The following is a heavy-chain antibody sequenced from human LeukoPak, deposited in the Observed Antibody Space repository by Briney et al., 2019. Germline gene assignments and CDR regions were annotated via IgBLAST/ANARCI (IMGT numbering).Heavy chain of an antibody. CDR3: ARRKQLGQLDY. CDR2: IYYSGST. CDR1: GGSISSSSYY. V-gene: IGHV4-39*01. Sequence: PSETLSLTCTVSGGSISSSSYYWGWIRQPPGKGLEWIGSIYYSGSTYYNPSLKSRVTISVYTSKNQFSLKLSSVTAADTAVYYCARRKQLGQLDYWGQGTLVTVSS. J-gene: IGHJ4*02. D-gene: IGHD6-13*01.